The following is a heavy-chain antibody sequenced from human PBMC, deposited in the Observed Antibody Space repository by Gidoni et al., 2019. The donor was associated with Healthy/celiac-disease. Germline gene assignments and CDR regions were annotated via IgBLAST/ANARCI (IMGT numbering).Heavy chain of an antibody. CDR2: IYPGDSDT. V-gene: IGHV5-51*01. CDR1: GYSFTSYW. J-gene: IGHJ5*02. Sequence: EVQLVQSGAEVKRPGESLKISCKGSGYSFTSYWIGWVRQMPGKGLEWMGFIYPGDSDTRYSPSFQGQVTISADKSISTAYLQCLSLKASDTAMYYCARGPNYYDSSGYYYAGHWFDPWGQGTLVTVSS. D-gene: IGHD3-22*01. CDR3: ARGPNYYDSSGYYYAGHWFDP.